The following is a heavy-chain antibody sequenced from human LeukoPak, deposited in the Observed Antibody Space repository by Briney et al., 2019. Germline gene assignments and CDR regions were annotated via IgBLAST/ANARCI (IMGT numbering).Heavy chain of an antibody. Sequence: QPGTSLRLSCAGSGFTFISHGMHWVRQAPGKGLEWVAVIWYDGSNKWYADSVKGRFTISRDNSKNTLYLQMNSLRAEDTAVYYCAKDPPDIVGLTLDHWGQGTLVTVSS. D-gene: IGHD1-26*01. V-gene: IGHV3-33*06. CDR2: IWYDGSNK. J-gene: IGHJ4*02. CDR3: AKDPPDIVGLTLDH. CDR1: GFTFISHG.